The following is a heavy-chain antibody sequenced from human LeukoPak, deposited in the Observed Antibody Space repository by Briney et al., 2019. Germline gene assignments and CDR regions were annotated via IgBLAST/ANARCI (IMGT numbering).Heavy chain of an antibody. Sequence: GGSLRLSCAASGFTFSSYAMHWVRQAPGKGLEWVAVISYDGSNKYYADSVKGRFTISRDNSKNTLYLQMNSLRAEDTAVYYCARAFSPAVYDFWSGYMTGSPAVDYWGQETLVTVSS. V-gene: IGHV3-30-3*01. CDR2: ISYDGSNK. D-gene: IGHD3-3*01. CDR1: GFTFSSYA. CDR3: ARAFSPAVYDFWSGYMTGSPAVDY. J-gene: IGHJ4*02.